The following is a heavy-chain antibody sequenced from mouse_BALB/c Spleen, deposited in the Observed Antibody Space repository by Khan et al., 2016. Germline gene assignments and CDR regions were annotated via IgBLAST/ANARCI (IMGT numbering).Heavy chain of an antibody. CDR2: IYPGTGST. CDR1: GYIFTSYW. D-gene: IGHD2-4*01. Sequence: QVQLKESGAELVRPGASVKLSCTTSGYIFTSYWIHWVKQRSGQGLEWIARIYPGTGSTYYNEKFKGKATLTTDKSSNTAYMQLSRLKSEDSAVYFCASSEDYGVGAFDSWGQGTTLTVSS. V-gene: IGHV1S132*01. J-gene: IGHJ2*01. CDR3: ASSEDYGVGAFDS.